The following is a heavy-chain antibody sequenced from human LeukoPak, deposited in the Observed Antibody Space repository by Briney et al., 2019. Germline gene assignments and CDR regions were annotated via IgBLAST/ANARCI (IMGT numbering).Heavy chain of an antibody. Sequence: GGSLRLSCAASGFTFASYSMNWVRQAPGKGMEWVSSISGDSTYIYNAGSVKGRFTISRDNAQASLYLQMNSLRADDTAVYYCARVSGRLERQSDLDYWGQGTLVIVSS. D-gene: IGHD1-1*01. J-gene: IGHJ4*02. V-gene: IGHV3-21*01. CDR2: ISGDSTYI. CDR3: ARVSGRLERQSDLDY. CDR1: GFTFASYS.